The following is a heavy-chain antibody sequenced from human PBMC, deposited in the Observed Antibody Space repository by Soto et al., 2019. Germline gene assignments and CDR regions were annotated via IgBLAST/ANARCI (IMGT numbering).Heavy chain of an antibody. V-gene: IGHV3-23*01. Sequence: EVQLLESGGGLVQPGGSLILSCAASGFTFSTYAMSWVRQAPGQGLEWVAAISGSGSSTYYADSVKGRFTISSDHSTSTLYLQMNSLRAADAAVYYCTNGFGSCCFDCWGQGTLVTVSS. J-gene: IGHJ4*02. CDR3: TNGFGSCCFDC. CDR1: GFTFSTYA. D-gene: IGHD2-15*01. CDR2: ISGSGSST.